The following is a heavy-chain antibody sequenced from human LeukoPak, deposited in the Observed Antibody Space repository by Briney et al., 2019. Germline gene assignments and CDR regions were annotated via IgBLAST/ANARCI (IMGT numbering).Heavy chain of an antibody. J-gene: IGHJ4*02. V-gene: IGHV1-2*02. D-gene: IGHD2-8*01. CDR3: ARGAHYHASSEGCDY. CDR1: GYTFTGDY. Sequence: GASVKVSCEASGYTFTGDYMHWVRQAPGQGLEWLGWINPNSGGTNYAQKFQGRVAMTRDTSISTVYMELSRLRSDDTAVYYCARGAHYHASSEGCDYWGQGTLVTVSS. CDR2: INPNSGGT.